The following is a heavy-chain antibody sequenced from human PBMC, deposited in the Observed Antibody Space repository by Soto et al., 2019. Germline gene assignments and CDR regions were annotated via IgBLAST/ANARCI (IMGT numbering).Heavy chain of an antibody. V-gene: IGHV3-7*01. Sequence: SXGPLRLSCSASGFNFSSSCMSWVRQAPGKGLEWVANIKQDGSEKYYVDSVKGRFTISRDNAKNSLYLQMNSLRAEDTAVYYCARVESGSYSYYFDYWGQGTLVTVSS. CDR3: ARVESGSYSYYFDY. CDR1: GFNFSSSC. J-gene: IGHJ4*02. D-gene: IGHD1-26*01. CDR2: IKQDGSEK.